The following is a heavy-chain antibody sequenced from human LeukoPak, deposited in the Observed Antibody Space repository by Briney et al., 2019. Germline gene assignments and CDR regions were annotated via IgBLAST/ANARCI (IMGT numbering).Heavy chain of an antibody. D-gene: IGHD3-10*01. CDR2: FYSGGST. J-gene: IGHJ4*02. V-gene: IGHV3-53*05. CDR3: TKDNWGGAGVNY. Sequence: PGGSLRLSCAASGFTVSNNYMSWVRQAPGKGLEWVSVFYSGGSTYYADSVKGRFTISRDNSKNSLYLQMNSLGTEDTALYYCTKDNWGGAGVNYWGQGTLVTVSS. CDR1: GFTVSNNY.